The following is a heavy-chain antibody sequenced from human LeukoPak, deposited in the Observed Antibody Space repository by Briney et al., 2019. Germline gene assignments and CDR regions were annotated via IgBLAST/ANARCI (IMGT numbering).Heavy chain of an antibody. Sequence: GGSLRLSCAASGFTFSSYWMNWARQAPGKGLEWVASINHNGNVNYYVDSVKGRFTISRDNAKNSLYLQMSNLRAEDTAVYYCAGHSEMDVWGQGITVTVSS. CDR2: INHNGNVN. CDR1: GFTFSSYW. CDR3: AGHSEMDV. D-gene: IGHD6-13*01. J-gene: IGHJ6*02. V-gene: IGHV3-7*03.